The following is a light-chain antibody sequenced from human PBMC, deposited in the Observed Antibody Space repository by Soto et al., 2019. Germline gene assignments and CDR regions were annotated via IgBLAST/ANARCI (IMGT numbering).Light chain of an antibody. CDR1: SSDVGGYKF. CDR2: EVS. Sequence: QSALTQPASVSGSPGQSIIISCNGTSSDVGGYKFVSWYQQHPGRAPKLMIYEVSNRPSGISNRFSGSKSGNTASLTISGLQAEDEADYYCSSYTTSSTLEVFGTGTKVTVL. V-gene: IGLV2-14*01. CDR3: SSYTTSSTLEV. J-gene: IGLJ1*01.